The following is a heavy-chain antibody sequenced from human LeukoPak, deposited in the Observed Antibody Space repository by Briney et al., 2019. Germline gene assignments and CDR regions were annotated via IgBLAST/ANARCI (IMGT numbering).Heavy chain of an antibody. J-gene: IGHJ4*02. D-gene: IGHD5-18*01. CDR3: ARGGYSYVNY. CDR1: GGSISSGSYY. V-gene: IGHV4-39*07. Sequence: PSETLSLTCAVSGGSISSGSYYWGWIRQPPGKGLEWIGSIYYTGSTYYNPSLKSRVTISVDTSKNQFSLKLSSVTAADTAVYYCARGGYSYVNYWGQGILVTVSS. CDR2: IYYTGST.